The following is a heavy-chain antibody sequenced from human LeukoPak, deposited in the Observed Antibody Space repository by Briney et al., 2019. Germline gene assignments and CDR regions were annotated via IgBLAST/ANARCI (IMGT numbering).Heavy chain of an antibody. V-gene: IGHV3-23*01. J-gene: IGHJ4*02. Sequence: SGGSLRLSCAASGFTFSSYSMNWVRQAPGKGLEWVSGISGSGGSTNYADSVKGRFTISRDNSKNTLYLQMNSLRAEDTAVYYCANRGEGATNFDYWGQGTLVTVSS. CDR1: GFTFSSYS. D-gene: IGHD1-26*01. CDR2: ISGSGGST. CDR3: ANRGEGATNFDY.